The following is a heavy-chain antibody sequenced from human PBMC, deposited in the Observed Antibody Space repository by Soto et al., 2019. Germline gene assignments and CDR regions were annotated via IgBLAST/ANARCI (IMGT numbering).Heavy chain of an antibody. CDR2: INPSGGST. D-gene: IGHD6-13*01. Sequence: ASVKVSCKASGYTFTSYYMHWVRQAPGQGLEWMGIINPSGGSTSYAQKFQGRVTMTRDTSTSTVYMELSSLRSEDTAVYYCATRYPLFIAAAGTYYYGMDVWG. V-gene: IGHV1-46*01. CDR1: GYTFTSYY. CDR3: ATRYPLFIAAAGTYYYGMDV. J-gene: IGHJ6*02.